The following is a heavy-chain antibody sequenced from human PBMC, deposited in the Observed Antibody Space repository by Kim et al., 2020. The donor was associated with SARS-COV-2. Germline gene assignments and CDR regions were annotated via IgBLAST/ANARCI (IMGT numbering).Heavy chain of an antibody. V-gene: IGHV3-48*01. J-gene: IGHJ3*02. D-gene: IGHD3-10*01. CDR3: ARDRRFGAPLDAFDI. CDR1: GFTFSSYS. CDR2: ISSSSSTI. Sequence: GGSLRLSCAASGFTFSSYSMNWVRQAPGKGLEWVSYISSSSSTIYYADSVKGRFTISRDNAKNSLYLQMNSLRAEDTAVYYCARDRRFGAPLDAFDIWGQGTMVTVSS.